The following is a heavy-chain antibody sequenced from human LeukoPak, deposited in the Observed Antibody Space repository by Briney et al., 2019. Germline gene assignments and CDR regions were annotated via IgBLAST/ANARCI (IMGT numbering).Heavy chain of an antibody. D-gene: IGHD6-19*01. V-gene: IGHV3-9*01. CDR3: ARGLHRIAVAGTGSFPFDY. CDR2: ISWNSGSI. CDR1: GFTFDDYA. J-gene: IGHJ4*02. Sequence: GGSLRLSCAASGFTFDDYAMHWVRHTPGKGLEWVSGISWNSGSIGYADSVKGRFTISRDNSKNTLYLQMNSLRAEDTAIYYCARGLHRIAVAGTGSFPFDYWGQGTLVTVSS.